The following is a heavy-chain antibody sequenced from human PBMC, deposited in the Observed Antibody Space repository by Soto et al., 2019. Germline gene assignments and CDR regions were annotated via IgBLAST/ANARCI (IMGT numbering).Heavy chain of an antibody. Sequence: PSETLSLTCTVSGGSISSSSYYWGWIRQPPGKGLEWIGSIYYSGSTYYNPSLKSRVTISVDTSKNQFSLKLSSVTAADTAVYYCATQRGEQLVGFPGYWGQGSLVTVSS. J-gene: IGHJ4*02. CDR3: ATQRGEQLVGFPGY. CDR2: IYYSGST. CDR1: GGSISSSSYY. V-gene: IGHV4-39*01. D-gene: IGHD6-6*01.